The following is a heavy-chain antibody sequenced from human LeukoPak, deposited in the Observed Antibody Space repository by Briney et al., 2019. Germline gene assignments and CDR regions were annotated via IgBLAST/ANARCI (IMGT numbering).Heavy chain of an antibody. J-gene: IGHJ6*02. CDR1: GYTFTVYY. Sequence: ASVKVSCKASGYTFTVYYMHWVRQAPGQGREWMGWINPNTGVTNYAQKFQGRVTLTRDTSIITAYMELTRLRSDDTAVYYCARDRTTVTTGYYGMDVWGRGTTVTVSS. CDR2: INPNTGVT. V-gene: IGHV1-2*02. D-gene: IGHD4-17*01. CDR3: ARDRTTVTTGYYGMDV.